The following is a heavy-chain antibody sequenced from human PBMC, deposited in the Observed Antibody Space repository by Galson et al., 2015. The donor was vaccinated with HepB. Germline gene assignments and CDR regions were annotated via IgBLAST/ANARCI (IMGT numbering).Heavy chain of an antibody. Sequence: SLRLSCAASGFTFTSYALKWVRQAPGKGLDFVSAITSNGANTYYADAVKGRFTISRDNSKNTLDLEMSSLRAEDTAVYYCVKGLLSAVAGRTAFESWGQGTRVTVSS. J-gene: IGHJ4*02. CDR1: GFTFTSYA. V-gene: IGHV3-64D*06. CDR3: VKGLLSAVAGRTAFES. CDR2: ITSNGANT. D-gene: IGHD6-19*01.